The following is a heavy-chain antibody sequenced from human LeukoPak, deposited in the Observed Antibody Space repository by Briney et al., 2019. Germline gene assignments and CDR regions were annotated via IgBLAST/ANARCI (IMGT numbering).Heavy chain of an antibody. D-gene: IGHD1-26*01. CDR3: AREDDTGRYMGDDAFDI. V-gene: IGHV1-69*06. Sequence: GASVKVSCKASGGTFNSYAISWVRQAPGQGFEWVGGIIPMSDTAHYPQKFRGRLTITADIPTSTVYMQLRSLRSEDTAVYYCAREDDTGRYMGDDAFDIWGRRTMVSVS. CDR1: GGTFNSYA. CDR2: IIPMSDTA. J-gene: IGHJ3*02.